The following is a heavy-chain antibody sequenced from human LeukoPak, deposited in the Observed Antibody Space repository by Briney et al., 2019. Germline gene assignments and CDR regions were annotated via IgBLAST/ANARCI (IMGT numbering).Heavy chain of an antibody. CDR3: TRGGGYCSGGSCYSGYYYYYYMDV. V-gene: IGHV3-21*03. Sequence: PGGSLRLSCAASGFTFSRYSMNWVRQAPGKGLEWVSSISTSSSFLYYADSVKGRFTTSRDNAKNSLYLQMNSLKTEDTAVYYCTRGGGYCSGGSCYSGYYYYYYMDVWGKGTTVTISS. J-gene: IGHJ6*03. D-gene: IGHD2-15*01. CDR2: ISTSSSFL. CDR1: GFTFSRYS.